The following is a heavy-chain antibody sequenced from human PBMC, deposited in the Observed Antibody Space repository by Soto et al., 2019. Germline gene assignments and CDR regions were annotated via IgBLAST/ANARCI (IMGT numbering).Heavy chain of an antibody. CDR3: ARHGEELGLRTHFHY. D-gene: IGHD1-7*01. CDR1: GGSISSSSYY. CDR2: IYYSGKT. V-gene: IGHV4-39*01. Sequence: SETLSLTCSVSGGSISSSSYYWAWIRQPPGKGLEWLGTIYYSGKTYYNPSLKSRVTISVDTSKNQFSLNLSSVTAADTAVYYCARHGEELGLRTHFHYWGQGTLVTVSS. J-gene: IGHJ4*02.